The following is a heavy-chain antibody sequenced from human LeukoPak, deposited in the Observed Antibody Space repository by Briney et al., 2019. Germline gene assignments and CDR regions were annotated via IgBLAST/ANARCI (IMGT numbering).Heavy chain of an antibody. J-gene: IGHJ3*02. CDR1: GGSFSGYY. D-gene: IGHD4-17*01. CDR3: ARGNDFGDYVHSFDI. CDR2: INHSGST. Sequence: SETLSLTCAVYGGSFSGYYWSWIRQPPGKGLEWIGEINHSGSTNYNPSLKSRVTISVDTSKNQFSLKLSSVTAADTAVYYCARGNDFGDYVHSFDIWGQGTMVTVSS. V-gene: IGHV4-34*01.